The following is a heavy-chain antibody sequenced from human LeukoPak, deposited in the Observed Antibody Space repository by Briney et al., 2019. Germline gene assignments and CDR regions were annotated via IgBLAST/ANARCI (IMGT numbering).Heavy chain of an antibody. Sequence: SETLSLTCTVSGGSISSYYWSWIRQPPGKGLEWLGYIYYSGSTNYNPSLKSRVTISVDTSKNQFSLKLSSVTAADTAVYYCARVKHCSGGSCYSRWFDPWGQGTLVTVSS. V-gene: IGHV4-59*01. CDR2: IYYSGST. D-gene: IGHD2-15*01. CDR3: ARVKHCSGGSCYSRWFDP. J-gene: IGHJ5*02. CDR1: GGSISSYY.